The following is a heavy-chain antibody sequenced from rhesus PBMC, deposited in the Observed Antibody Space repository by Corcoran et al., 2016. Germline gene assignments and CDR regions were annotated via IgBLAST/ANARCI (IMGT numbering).Heavy chain of an antibody. CDR3: AREGYSSGWSPYYFDY. CDR1: GGSISDSYR. J-gene: IGHJ4*01. V-gene: IGHV4S10*01. D-gene: IGHD6S26*01. CDR2: IYGSSTST. Sequence: QVQLQESGPGVVKPSETLSLTCAVSGGSISDSYRWSWIRQPPGKGLEWIGYIYGSSTSTNYNPSRKSRGTISKDTSKNQFSLKLSSVTAADTAVYYCAREGYSSGWSPYYFDYWGQGVLVTVSS.